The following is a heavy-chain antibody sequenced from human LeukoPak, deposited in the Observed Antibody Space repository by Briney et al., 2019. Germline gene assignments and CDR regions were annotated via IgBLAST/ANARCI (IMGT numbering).Heavy chain of an antibody. D-gene: IGHD6-6*01. Sequence: GRSLRLSCAASGFRFSSYGMNWVRQAPGKGLEWVAHISYDGSNKYYVDSVKGRFTISRDNSKNTLYLQMNSLRAEDTAVYYCARAGVFEDAFDIWGQGTMVTVSS. CDR3: ARAGVFEDAFDI. CDR1: GFRFSSYG. V-gene: IGHV3-33*05. J-gene: IGHJ3*02. CDR2: ISYDGSNK.